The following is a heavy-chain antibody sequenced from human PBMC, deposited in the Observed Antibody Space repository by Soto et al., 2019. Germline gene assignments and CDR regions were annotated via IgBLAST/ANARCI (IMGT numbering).Heavy chain of an antibody. CDR3: ARDPIYDSSGYYYYYFDY. D-gene: IGHD3-22*01. V-gene: IGHV3-33*01. Sequence: GGSLRLSCAASGFTFSSYGVHWVRQAPGKGLEWVAVIWYDGSNKYYADSVKGRFTISRDNSKNTLYLQMNSLRAEDTAVYYYARDPIYDSSGYYYYYFDYWGQGTLVTVSS. J-gene: IGHJ4*02. CDR1: GFTFSSYG. CDR2: IWYDGSNK.